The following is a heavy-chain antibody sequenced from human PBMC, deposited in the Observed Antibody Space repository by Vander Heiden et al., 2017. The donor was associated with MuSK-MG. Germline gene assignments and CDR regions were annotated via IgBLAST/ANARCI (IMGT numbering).Heavy chain of an antibody. D-gene: IGHD6-13*01. Sequence: QVQLVQSGAEVKKPGASVKVSCKASGYTFTHFGISWVRQAPGQGLEWMGWISAYNGNTNYAQNLQGRVTVTTDTSASTAYMELRGLRSDDTAVYYCARDPPSLTAAGLCDSWGQGTLGTVSS. V-gene: IGHV1-18*01. CDR3: ARDPPSLTAAGLCDS. CDR2: ISAYNGNT. CDR1: GYTFTHFG. J-gene: IGHJ4*02.